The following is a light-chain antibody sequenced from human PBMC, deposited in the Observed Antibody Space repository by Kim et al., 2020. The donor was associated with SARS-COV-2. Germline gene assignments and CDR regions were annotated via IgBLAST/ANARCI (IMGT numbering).Light chain of an antibody. CDR2: DVT. CDR1: SSDVGGYNF. J-gene: IGLJ3*02. CDR3: SSYTGSNTLV. V-gene: IGLV2-14*03. Sequence: GQSITISCTGTSSDVGGYNFVSWYQQHPDKAPKLIIYDVTYRPSGVSDRFSGSKSDNTASLTISGLQAEDEADYYCSSYTGSNTLVFGGGTKLTVL.